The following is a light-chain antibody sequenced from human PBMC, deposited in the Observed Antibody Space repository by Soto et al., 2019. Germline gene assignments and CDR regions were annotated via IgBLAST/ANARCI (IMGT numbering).Light chain of an antibody. Sequence: QSVLTQPPSVSGAPGQRVTISCTGSSSNIGAGYDVHWYQQLPGTAPKLLIYGNSNRPSGVPDQFSGSKSGTSASLVITGLQAEDEADYYCNSYTTLSNRVFGTGTKLTVL. J-gene: IGLJ1*01. CDR3: NSYTTLSNRV. CDR2: GNS. V-gene: IGLV1-40*01. CDR1: SSNIGAGYD.